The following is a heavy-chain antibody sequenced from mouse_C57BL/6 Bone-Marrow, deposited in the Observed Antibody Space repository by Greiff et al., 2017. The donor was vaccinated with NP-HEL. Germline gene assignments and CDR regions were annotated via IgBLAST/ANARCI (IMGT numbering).Heavy chain of an antibody. D-gene: IGHD1-1*01. Sequence: QVQLQQSGPELVKPGASVKISCKASGYAFSSSWMNWVKQRPGKGLEWIGRIYPGDGDTNYNGKFKGKATLTADKSSSTAYMQLSSLTSEDSAVYCCASRDGSSSDYWGQGTTLTVSS. CDR2: IYPGDGDT. CDR1: GYAFSSSW. CDR3: ASRDGSSSDY. J-gene: IGHJ2*01. V-gene: IGHV1-82*01.